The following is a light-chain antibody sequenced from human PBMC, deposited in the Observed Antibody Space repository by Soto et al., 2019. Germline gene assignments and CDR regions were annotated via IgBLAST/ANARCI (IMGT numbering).Light chain of an antibody. CDR1: QTVSSY. Sequence: EILLTQSPATLSFSPGERATLSCRASQTVSSYLLWYQQKPGQAPRLLIYDASNRASGTPARFSGSGSETDFSLTISSLEPEDFAVYYCQHRMNWPLTFGQGTRLEIK. J-gene: IGKJ5*01. V-gene: IGKV3-11*01. CDR3: QHRMNWPLT. CDR2: DAS.